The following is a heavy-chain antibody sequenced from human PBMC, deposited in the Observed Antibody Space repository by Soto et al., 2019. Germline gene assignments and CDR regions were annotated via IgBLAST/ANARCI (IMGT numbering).Heavy chain of an antibody. CDR2: ISAYNGNT. D-gene: IGHD5-12*01. J-gene: IGHJ6*02. CDR3: ARDVSGYDPNYYYYYGMDV. CDR1: GYTFTSYG. V-gene: IGHV1-18*01. Sequence: ASVKVSCKASGYTFTSYGISWVRQATGQGLEWMGWISAYNGNTNYAQKLQGRVTMTTDTSTSTAYMELRSLRSDDTAVYYCARDVSGYDPNYYYYYGMDVWGQGTTVTVSS.